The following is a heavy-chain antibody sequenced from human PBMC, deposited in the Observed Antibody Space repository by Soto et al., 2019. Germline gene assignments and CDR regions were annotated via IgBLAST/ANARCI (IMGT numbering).Heavy chain of an antibody. J-gene: IGHJ3*02. V-gene: IGHV4-30-4*01. CDR1: GGSISSGDYY. CDR2: IYYSGST. CDR3: ARVTPSITMIVVVITDAFDI. Sequence: QVQLQESGPGLVKPSQTLSLTCTVSGGSISSGDYYWSWIRQPPGKGLEWIGYIYYSGSTYYNPSLKSRVTISVDTSKNQFSLKLSSVTAADTAVYYCARVTPSITMIVVVITDAFDIWGQGTMVTVSS. D-gene: IGHD3-22*01.